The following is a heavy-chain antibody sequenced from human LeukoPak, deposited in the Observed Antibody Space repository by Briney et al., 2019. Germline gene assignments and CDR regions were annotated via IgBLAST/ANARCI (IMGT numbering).Heavy chain of an antibody. D-gene: IGHD2/OR15-2a*01. CDR3: ARVTYAVPDY. CDR1: GFTVSSSY. CDR2: IYSGGST. J-gene: IGHJ4*02. Sequence: GGSLRLSCAASGFTVSSSYMSWVRQAPGKGLEWVSLIYSGGSTSYADSVKGRFTISRDNAKNSLFLQMNSLRAEDTAVYYCARVTYAVPDYWGQGTLVAVSS. V-gene: IGHV3-53*01.